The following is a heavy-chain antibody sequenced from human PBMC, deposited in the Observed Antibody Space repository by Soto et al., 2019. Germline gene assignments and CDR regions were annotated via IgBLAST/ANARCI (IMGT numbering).Heavy chain of an antibody. CDR1: GYTFTSYY. J-gene: IGHJ4*02. Sequence: ASVTVSCTASGYTFTSYYMHWVRQAPGQGLGWMGIINPSGGSTSYAQKFQGRVTMTRDTPTSTVYMELSSLRSEDTAVYYCARDPGRYYFDYWGQGTLVNVSS. CDR2: INPSGGST. CDR3: ARDPGRYYFDY. V-gene: IGHV1-46*01.